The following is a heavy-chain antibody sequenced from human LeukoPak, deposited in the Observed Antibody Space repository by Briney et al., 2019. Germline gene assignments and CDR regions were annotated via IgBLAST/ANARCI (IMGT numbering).Heavy chain of an antibody. V-gene: IGHV3-23*01. CDR2: ISGRTGNS. CDR1: GFSFSIHA. J-gene: IGHJ2*01. D-gene: IGHD6-19*01. CDR3: AKGGREPARLAVPMYHYFDG. Sequence: GSLRLSCAASGFSFSIHAMSWVRQAPGKGLEWVSGISGRTGNSDYADAVKGRFTISRDNSKDTVFLQMNSLRVEDTAVYYCAKGGREPARLAVPMYHYFDGWGRGTRVTVSS.